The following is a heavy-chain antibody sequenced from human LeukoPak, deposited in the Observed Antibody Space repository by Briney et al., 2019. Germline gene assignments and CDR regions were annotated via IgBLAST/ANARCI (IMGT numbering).Heavy chain of an antibody. CDR2: MNPNSGNT. CDR3: ARDGGSDAFDI. CDR1: GYTFTGYY. Sequence: GASVKVSCKASGYTFTGYYMHWVRQAPGQGLEWMGWMNPNSGNTGYAQKFQGRVTMTRNTSISTAYMELSSLRSEDTAVYYCARDGGSDAFDIWGQGTMVTVSS. J-gene: IGHJ3*02. D-gene: IGHD3-16*01. V-gene: IGHV1-8*02.